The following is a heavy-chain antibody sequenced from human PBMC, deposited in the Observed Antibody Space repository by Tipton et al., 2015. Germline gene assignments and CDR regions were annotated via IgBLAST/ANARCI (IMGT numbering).Heavy chain of an antibody. CDR3: ARLNYYDSSGDWYFDL. D-gene: IGHD3-22*01. Sequence: TLSLTCAVYGGTFSGYYWSWIRQPPGKGLEWIGEINHSGSTNYNPSLKSRVTISVDRSKNQFSLKLSSVTAADTSVYYCARLNYYDSSGDWYFDLWGRGTLVTVSS. J-gene: IGHJ2*01. V-gene: IGHV4-34*01. CDR1: GGTFSGYY. CDR2: INHSGST.